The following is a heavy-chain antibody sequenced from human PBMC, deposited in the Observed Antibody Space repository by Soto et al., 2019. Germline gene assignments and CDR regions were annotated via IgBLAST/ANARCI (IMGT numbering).Heavy chain of an antibody. D-gene: IGHD2-15*01. J-gene: IGHJ5*02. Sequence: SETLSLTCTVSGGSISSGDYYWSWIRQPPGKGLEWIGYIYYSGSTYYNPSLKSRVTISVDTSKNQFSLKLSSVTAADTAVYYCARILIQLLLGGFDPWGQGTLVTVSS. CDR3: ARILIQLLLGGFDP. CDR1: GGSISSGDYY. CDR2: IYYSGST. V-gene: IGHV4-30-4*01.